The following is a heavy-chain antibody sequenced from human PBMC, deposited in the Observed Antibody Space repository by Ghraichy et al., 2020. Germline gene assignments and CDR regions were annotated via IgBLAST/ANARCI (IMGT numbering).Heavy chain of an antibody. CDR1: GYTFTNYY. Sequence: ASVKVSCKASGYTFTNYYMYWVRQAPGQGLEWMGIMSPGGGSSTYAQKFQGRVTMTRDTSTSTVYMELSSLRSEDTAVYYCARKGASGSYEDYWGQGTLVTVSS. D-gene: IGHD3-10*01. V-gene: IGHV1-46*01. CDR3: ARKGASGSYEDY. CDR2: MSPGGGSS. J-gene: IGHJ4*02.